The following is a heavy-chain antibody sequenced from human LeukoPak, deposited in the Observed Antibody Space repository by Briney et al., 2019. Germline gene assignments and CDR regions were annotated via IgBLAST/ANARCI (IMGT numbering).Heavy chain of an antibody. CDR2: IKSKPGGETS. CDR3: ATGRDFDL. J-gene: IGHJ2*01. Sequence: PGGSLRLSCAASGFTFSNAWMNWVRQAPGKGLEWVGRIKSKPGGETSDYAAPVKGSFTISRDDSKNMVYVQMNSRKTADTAVYYCATGRDFDLWGRGTLVTVSS. V-gene: IGHV3-15*01. CDR1: GFTFSNAW.